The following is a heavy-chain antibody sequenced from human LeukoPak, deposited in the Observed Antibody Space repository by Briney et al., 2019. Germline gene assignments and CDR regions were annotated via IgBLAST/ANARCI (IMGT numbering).Heavy chain of an antibody. D-gene: IGHD3-10*01. CDR1: GFTFSTHF. CDR3: AKTFGSGDY. Sequence: PGGSLRLSCAATGAASGFTFSTHFLNWVRKAPGKGLEWVSGISGDGTYTYYADSVKGRFTASRDNSRKTLYLQLNNLRVEDTAMYYCAKTFGSGDYWGQGALVTVSS. CDR2: ISGDGTYT. J-gene: IGHJ4*02. V-gene: IGHV3-23*03.